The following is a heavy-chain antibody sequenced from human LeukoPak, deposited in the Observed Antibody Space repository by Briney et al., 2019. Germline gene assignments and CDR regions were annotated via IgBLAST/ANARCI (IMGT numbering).Heavy chain of an antibody. Sequence: ASVKVSRKASGYTFTGHYIHWVRQAPGQGLEWMGIINPSGGSTSYAQKFQGRVTMTRDMSTSTVYMELSSLRSEDTAVYYCAREGSYGEHYWGQGTLVTVSS. CDR2: INPSGGST. J-gene: IGHJ4*02. CDR1: GYTFTGHY. CDR3: AREGSYGEHY. D-gene: IGHD4-17*01. V-gene: IGHV1-46*01.